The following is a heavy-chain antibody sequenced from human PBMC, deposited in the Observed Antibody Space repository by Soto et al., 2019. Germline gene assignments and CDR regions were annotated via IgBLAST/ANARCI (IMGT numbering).Heavy chain of an antibody. D-gene: IGHD4-17*01. CDR3: ARDYGDSYYYYYGMDV. CDR1: GGSISSGDYY. V-gene: IGHV4-30-4*01. J-gene: IGHJ6*02. Sequence: QVQLQESGPGLVKPSQTLSLTCTVSGGSISSGDYYWSWIRQPPGKGLEWIGYIYYSGSTYYNPSLQSRVTISVDTSKNQFSLKLSSVTAADTAVYYCARDYGDSYYYYYGMDVWGQGTTVTVSS. CDR2: IYYSGST.